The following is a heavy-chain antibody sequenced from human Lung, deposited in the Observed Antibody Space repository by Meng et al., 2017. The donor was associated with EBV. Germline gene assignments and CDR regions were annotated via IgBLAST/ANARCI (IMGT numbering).Heavy chain of an antibody. J-gene: IGHJ4*02. CDR2: IYYSGST. V-gene: IGHV4-30-4*01. D-gene: IGHD4-17*01. CDR3: ARGPTTYFDY. CDR1: GGSISSGDYY. Sequence: VHLTESGPGRVKPSQTLVLTCTVSGGSISSGDYYGSWIRQPPGKGLEWIGYIYYSGSTYYNPSLKSRVTISVDTSKNQFSLKLSSVTAADTAVYYCARGPTTYFDYWGQGTLVTVSS.